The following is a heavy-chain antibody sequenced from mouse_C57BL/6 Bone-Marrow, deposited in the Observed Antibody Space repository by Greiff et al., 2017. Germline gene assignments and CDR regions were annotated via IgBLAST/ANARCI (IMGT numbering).Heavy chain of an antibody. J-gene: IGHJ3*01. D-gene: IGHD3-2*02. Sequence: QVQLQQPGTELVKPGASVKLSCKASGYTFTSSWMHWVKQRPGQGLEWIGNINPSNGGPTYNEKFKSKATLTVDKSSSTAYMQLSSLKSEDSAVYYCARSGTAQAVAYWGQGTLVTVSA. CDR2: INPSNGGP. CDR3: ARSGTAQAVAY. CDR1: GYTFTSSW. V-gene: IGHV1-53*01.